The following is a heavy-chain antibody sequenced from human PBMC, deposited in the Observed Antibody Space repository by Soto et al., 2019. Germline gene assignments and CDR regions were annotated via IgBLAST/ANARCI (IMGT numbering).Heavy chain of an antibody. Sequence: QVQLQESGPGLVKPSETLSLTCRVSGDSISNPGHYWNWIRQHPGGGLEWIGYIYHTGSTFYSPPLRGRVSISQDVSLNQFSLTLTSVTAADTAVYYCARGSRDGYNGDWYDPWGQGTLVTVTS. D-gene: IGHD6-25*01. CDR2: IYHTGST. V-gene: IGHV4-31*03. CDR3: ARGSRDGYNGDWYDP. CDR1: GDSISNPGHY. J-gene: IGHJ5*02.